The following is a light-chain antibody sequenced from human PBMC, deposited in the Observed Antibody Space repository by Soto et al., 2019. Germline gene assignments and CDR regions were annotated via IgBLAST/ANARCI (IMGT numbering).Light chain of an antibody. CDR2: SNT. J-gene: IGLJ1*01. Sequence: QSVLTQAPSASGTPGQRVTISCSGSISNIGSNTVNWYQQLPGTAPKLLIYSNTQRPSGVPDRFSGSKSGTSASLAISGLQSEDEADYYCAAWDDSLIGCVFGTGTKLTVL. CDR3: AAWDDSLIGCV. CDR1: ISNIGSNT. V-gene: IGLV1-44*01.